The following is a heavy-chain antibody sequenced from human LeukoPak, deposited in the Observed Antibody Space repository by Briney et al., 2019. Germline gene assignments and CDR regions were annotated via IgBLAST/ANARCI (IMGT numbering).Heavy chain of an antibody. Sequence: PSETLSLTCSVSGDSMTSSYWTWIRQPPGKGLESIGYIYHTGDINYNPSLNSRVTMSLDTSKNQFFLKVTSVTAADTAVYYCAKGTQELPSWGQGTLVTVSS. CDR2: IYHTGDI. CDR1: GDSMTSSY. CDR3: AKGTQELPS. J-gene: IGHJ5*02. D-gene: IGHD1-7*01. V-gene: IGHV4-59*08.